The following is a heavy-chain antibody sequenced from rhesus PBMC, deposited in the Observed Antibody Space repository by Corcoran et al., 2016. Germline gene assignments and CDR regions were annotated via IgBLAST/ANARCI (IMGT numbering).Heavy chain of an antibody. J-gene: IGHJ2*01. D-gene: IGHD3-3*01. V-gene: IGHV4S7*01. CDR1: GGSISGGYG. CDR3: ARSYYNFWSGHWYFDI. Sequence: QVQLQESGPGLLKPSETLSLTCAVPGGSISGGYGWGWIRQPPGKGLEWIGSIYSSSGNTYYNPSLKSRATISTDTSKNQFSLKLSSVTAADTAVYYCARSYYNFWSGHWYFDIWGPGTPITISS. CDR2: IYSSSGNT.